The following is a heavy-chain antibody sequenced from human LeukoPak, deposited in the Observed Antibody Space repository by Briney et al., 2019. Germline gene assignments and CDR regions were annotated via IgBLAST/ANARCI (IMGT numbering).Heavy chain of an antibody. CDR3: ARVAEAGYFDY. CDR1: GFTVSSNH. V-gene: IGHV3-53*01. J-gene: IGHJ4*02. CDR2: IYSGGSA. D-gene: IGHD6-19*01. Sequence: SGGSLRLSCAASGFTVSSNHMSRVRQAPGKGLEWVSVIYSGGSAYSADSVKGRFTISKDNSKNTLYLQMNSLRAEDTAVYYCARVAEAGYFDYWGQGTLVTVSS.